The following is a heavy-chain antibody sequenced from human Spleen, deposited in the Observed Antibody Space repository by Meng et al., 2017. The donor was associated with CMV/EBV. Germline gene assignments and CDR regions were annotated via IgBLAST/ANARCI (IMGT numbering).Heavy chain of an antibody. CDR3: VKVAGVVAAAGTEFDF. V-gene: IGHV3-23*01. D-gene: IGHD6-13*01. CDR1: GFTFNNCA. Sequence: SGFTFNNCAMNWVRQAPGKGLEWVSGIRGSGGSTYYADTVKGRFTISRDNPRNTLFMKMDSLGAEDTAVYYCVKVAGVVAAAGTEFDFWGQGTLVTVSS. J-gene: IGHJ4*02. CDR2: IRGSGGST.